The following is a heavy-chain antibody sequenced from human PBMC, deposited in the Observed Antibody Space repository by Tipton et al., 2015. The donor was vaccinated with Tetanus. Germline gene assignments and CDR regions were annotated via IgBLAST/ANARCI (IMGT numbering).Heavy chain of an antibody. CDR2: IHPSGST. J-gene: IGHJ4*02. D-gene: IGHD5-18*01. CDR3: ARGVDRAKAGTD. V-gene: IGHV4-34*01. CDR1: GGSFSGYY. Sequence: TLSLTCAVYGGSFSGYYCSWIRQSPGRGLEWIGEIHPSGSTYYNPSFTSRITLSQDTSKNQFSLKLNSVTAADTAVYYCARGVDRAKAGTDWGQGARVTVSS.